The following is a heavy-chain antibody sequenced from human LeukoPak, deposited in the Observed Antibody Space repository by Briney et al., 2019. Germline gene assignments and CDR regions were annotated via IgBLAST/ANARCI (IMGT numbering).Heavy chain of an antibody. CDR3: ARSPHILTGENFDY. V-gene: IGHV1-18*01. CDR2: ISAYNGNT. J-gene: IGHJ4*02. CDR1: GYTFTSYG. D-gene: IGHD3-9*01. Sequence: ASVKVSCKASGYTFTSYGISWVRQAPGQGLEWMGWISAYNGNTNYAQKFQYRVTMTRDTSISTAYMELSRLRSADTAVYYCARSPHILTGENFDYWGQGTLVTVSS.